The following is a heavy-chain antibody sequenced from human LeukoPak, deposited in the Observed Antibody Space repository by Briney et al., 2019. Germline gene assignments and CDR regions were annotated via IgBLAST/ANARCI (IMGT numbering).Heavy chain of an antibody. CDR3: AKTKPYYDFSYFDY. CDR1: GFTFSSYG. J-gene: IGHJ4*02. D-gene: IGHD3-3*01. CDR2: ISYDGSNK. V-gene: IGHV3-30*18. Sequence: GGSLRLSCAASGFTFSSYGMHWVRQAAGKGLEWVAVISYDGSNKYYADSVKGRFTISRDNSKNTLYLQMNSLRAEDTAVYYCAKTKPYYDFSYFDYWGQGTLVTVSS.